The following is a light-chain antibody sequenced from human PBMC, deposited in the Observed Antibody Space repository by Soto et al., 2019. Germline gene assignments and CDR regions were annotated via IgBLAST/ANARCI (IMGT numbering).Light chain of an antibody. CDR1: QSVSSN. CDR2: GAS. J-gene: IGKJ2*01. V-gene: IGKV3-15*01. CDR3: QQYVHWQYT. Sequence: EIVMTQSPATLSVSPGERATLSCRASQSVSSNLAWYQQKPGQAPRLLVYGASTRATGIPARFSGSGSGTEFTLTISSLQSEDFAVYYCQQYVHWQYTFGQGTKLEIK.